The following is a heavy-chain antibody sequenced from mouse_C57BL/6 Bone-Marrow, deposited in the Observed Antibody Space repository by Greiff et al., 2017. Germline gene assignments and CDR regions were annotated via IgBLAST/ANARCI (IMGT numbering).Heavy chain of an antibody. D-gene: IGHD1-1*01. CDR1: GYTFTSYW. Sequence: QVQLQQSGAELVKPGASVKLSCKASGYTFTSYWMHWVKQRPGQGLEWIGMIHPNSGSTNYNEKFKSKATLTVDKSSSTAYMQLSSLTSEDSAVYYCAREGFTTVVAKAYWGQGTLVTVSA. J-gene: IGHJ3*01. CDR3: AREGFTTVVAKAY. V-gene: IGHV1-64*01. CDR2: IHPNSGST.